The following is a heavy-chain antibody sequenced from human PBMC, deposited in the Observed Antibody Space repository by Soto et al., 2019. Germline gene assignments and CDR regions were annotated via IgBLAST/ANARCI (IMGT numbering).Heavy chain of an antibody. V-gene: IGHV3-30*18. CDR2: ISYDGSNK. CDR1: GFTFSSYG. CDR3: AKDPGYGLYYYDSSGYRPNNWFDP. Sequence: PGGSLRLSCAASGFTFSSYGMHWVRQAPGKGLEWVAVISYDGSNKYYADSVKGRFTISRDNSKNTLYLQMNSLRAEDTAVYYCAKDPGYGLYYYDSSGYRPNNWFDPWGQGTLVTVSS. D-gene: IGHD3-22*01. J-gene: IGHJ5*02.